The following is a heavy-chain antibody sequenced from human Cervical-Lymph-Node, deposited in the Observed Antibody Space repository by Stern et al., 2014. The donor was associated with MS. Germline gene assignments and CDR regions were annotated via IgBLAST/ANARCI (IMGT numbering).Heavy chain of an antibody. D-gene: IGHD4-23*01. CDR2: VYYSGTP. Sequence: QLQLQESGPGLVKPSETLSLTCTVSGDSISSYYWSWIRQPPGKGLEWIGHVYYSGTPYSNPPLTGRVTTSVDTSKKQFSLKLNSATAADTAVYYCARLSTVVDYWGQGTLVTVSS. V-gene: IGHV4-59*08. J-gene: IGHJ4*02. CDR3: ARLSTVVDY. CDR1: GDSISSYY.